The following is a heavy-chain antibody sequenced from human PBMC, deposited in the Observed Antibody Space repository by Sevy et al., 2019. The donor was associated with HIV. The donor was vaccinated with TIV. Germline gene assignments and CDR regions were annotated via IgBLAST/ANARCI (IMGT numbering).Heavy chain of an antibody. J-gene: IGHJ4*02. Sequence: GGSLRLSCGASGFIFSNNAMNWVRQAPGKGPEWVSGVESGGSTYYADSVKGRFTISRDNSKNMLFLQMSRLRAEDTAMYYGAREDTAMITDLDYGGLGTLVTVSS. CDR3: AREDTAMITDLDY. CDR1: GFIFSNNA. CDR2: VESGGST. D-gene: IGHD5-18*01. V-gene: IGHV3-53*01.